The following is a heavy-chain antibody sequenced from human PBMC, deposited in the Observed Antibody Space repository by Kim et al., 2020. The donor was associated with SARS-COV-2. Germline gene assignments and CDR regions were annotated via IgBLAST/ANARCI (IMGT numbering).Heavy chain of an antibody. CDR3: AKGLQMATIREFDY. V-gene: IGHV3-30*18. D-gene: IGHD5-12*01. Sequence: GGSLRLSCAASGFTFSSYGMHWVRQAPGKGLEWVAVISYDGSNKYYADSVKGRFTISRDNSKNTLYLQMNSLRAEDTAVYYCAKGLQMATIREFDYWGQG. CDR2: ISYDGSNK. J-gene: IGHJ4*02. CDR1: GFTFSSYG.